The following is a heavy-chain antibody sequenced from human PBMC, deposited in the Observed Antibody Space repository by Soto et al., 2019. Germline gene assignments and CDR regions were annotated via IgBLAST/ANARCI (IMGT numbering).Heavy chain of an antibody. CDR2: ISSSSSYI. CDR3: ARELGYCTNGVCFPHWFDP. J-gene: IGHJ5*02. Sequence: KSGGSLRLSCAASGFTFSSYSMNWVRQAPGKGLEWDSSISSSSSYIYYADSVNGRFTISRDNAKNSLYLQMNSLRADDTAVYYCARELGYCTNGVCFPHWFDPWGQGTLVTVSS. D-gene: IGHD2-8*01. CDR1: GFTFSSYS. V-gene: IGHV3-21*01.